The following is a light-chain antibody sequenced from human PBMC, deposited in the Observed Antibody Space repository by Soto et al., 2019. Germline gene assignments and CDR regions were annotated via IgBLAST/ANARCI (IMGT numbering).Light chain of an antibody. CDR3: QQYNNWPRT. CDR2: AAS. J-gene: IGKJ1*01. Sequence: DIQMTQSPFSLSASVGDRFTITCRASQSISRDLNWYQQKPGKAPNLLIYAASTLESGVPSRFSGSGSGTDFTLTISSLQLEDFAVYYCQQYNNWPRTFGQGTTVDIK. CDR1: QSISRD. V-gene: IGKV1-39*01.